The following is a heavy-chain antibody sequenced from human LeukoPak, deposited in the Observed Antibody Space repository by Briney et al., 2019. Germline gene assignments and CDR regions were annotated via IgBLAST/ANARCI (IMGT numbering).Heavy chain of an antibody. D-gene: IGHD4-17*01. CDR3: ARGTAYGDYVYYGMDV. V-gene: IGHV1-18*01. CDR1: GYTFTSYG. J-gene: IGHJ6*02. CDR2: ISAYNGKT. Sequence: ASVKVSCKASGYTFTSYGISWVRQAPGQGLEWMGGISAYNGKTRYAQKFPGRVPMTRDTPTRTVYMELSSLRSEDTAVYYCARGTAYGDYVYYGMDVWGQGTTVTVSS.